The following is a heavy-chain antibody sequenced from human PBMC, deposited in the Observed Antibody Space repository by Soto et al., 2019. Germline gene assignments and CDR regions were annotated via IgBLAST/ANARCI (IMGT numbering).Heavy chain of an antibody. CDR2: ISSSSSTI. CDR3: ASDPWNIDAFDI. Sequence: EVQLVETGGGLIQPGGSLRLSCAASGFTFSSYSMNWVRQAPGKGLEWVSYISSSSSTIYYADSVKGRFTISRDNAKNSLYLQMNSLRAEDTAVYYCASDPWNIDAFDIWGQGTMVTVSS. J-gene: IGHJ3*02. V-gene: IGHV3-48*01. D-gene: IGHD1-1*01. CDR1: GFTFSSYS.